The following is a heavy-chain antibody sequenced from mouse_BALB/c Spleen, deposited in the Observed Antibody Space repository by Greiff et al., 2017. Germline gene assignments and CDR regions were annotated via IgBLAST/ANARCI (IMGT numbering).Heavy chain of an antibody. D-gene: IGHD1-1*01. CDR1: GYSITSDYA. V-gene: IGHV3-2*02. CDR2: ISYSGST. CDR3: ARWGYYGSRGAMDY. J-gene: IGHJ4*01. Sequence: EVKLVESGPGLVKPSQSLSLTCTVTGYSITSDYAWNWIRQFPGNKLEWMGYISYSGSTSYNPSLKSRISITRDTSKNQFFLQLNSVTTEDTATYYCARWGYYGSRGAMDYWGQGTSVTVSS.